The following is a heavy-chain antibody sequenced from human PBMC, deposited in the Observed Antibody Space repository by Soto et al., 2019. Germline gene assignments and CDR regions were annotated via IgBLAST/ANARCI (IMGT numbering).Heavy chain of an antibody. Sequence: GGSLRLSCAASGFTFSDYYMSWIRQAPGKGLEWVSYISSSGSTIYYADSVKGRFTISRDNAKNSLYLQMNSLRAEDTAVYYCARDLTLWFGESTLTYYMDVWGKGTTVTVSS. CDR1: GFTFSDYY. CDR3: ARDLTLWFGESTLTYYMDV. CDR2: ISSSGSTI. D-gene: IGHD3-10*01. V-gene: IGHV3-11*01. J-gene: IGHJ6*03.